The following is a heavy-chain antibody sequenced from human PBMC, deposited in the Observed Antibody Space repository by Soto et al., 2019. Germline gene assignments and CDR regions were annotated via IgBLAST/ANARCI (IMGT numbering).Heavy chain of an antibody. CDR2: MNPNSGNT. V-gene: IGHV1-8*01. CDR1: GYTFTSYD. CDR3: ARGPGSSWPYYCYYMDV. J-gene: IGHJ6*03. D-gene: IGHD6-13*01. Sequence: QVQLVQSGAEVKKPGASVKVSCKASGYTFTSYDINWVRQATGQGLEWMGWMNPNSGNTGYAQKFQGRVTMTRNTSISTAYMELSSLRSEDTAVYYCARGPGSSWPYYCYYMDVWGKGTTVTVSS.